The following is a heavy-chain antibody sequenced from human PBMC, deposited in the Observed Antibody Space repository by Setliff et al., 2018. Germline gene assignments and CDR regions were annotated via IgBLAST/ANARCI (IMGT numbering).Heavy chain of an antibody. V-gene: IGHV1-18*01. D-gene: IGHD2-8*01. CDR2: ISAYNGKT. CDR1: GYTLSNSI. CDR3: LRLVRYCTKIACQATSGDEV. Sequence: GASVKVSCKASGYTLSNSILSWVRQAPGQGLEWMGWISAYNGKTYFAQKFQDRITLTTDTSTNTGYLELRGPRSDDTAVYYCLRLVRYCTKIACQATSGDEVWGLGTLVTVSS. J-gene: IGHJ4*02.